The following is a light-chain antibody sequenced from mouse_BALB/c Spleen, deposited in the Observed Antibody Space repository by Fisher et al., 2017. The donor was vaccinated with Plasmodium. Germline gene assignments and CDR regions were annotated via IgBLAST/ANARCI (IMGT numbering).Light chain of an antibody. V-gene: IGKV1-110*01. J-gene: IGKJ1*01. Sequence: DIVMTQSPLSLPVSLGDQASISCRSSQSLLHNYGDTYLHWYLQKPGQSPKLLIYKVSNRFSGVPDRFTGSGSGTDFTLKISRVEAEDLGVYYCWQGTHLWTFGGGTKLEVK. CDR2: KVS. CDR1: QSLLHNYGDTY. CDR3: WQGTHLWT.